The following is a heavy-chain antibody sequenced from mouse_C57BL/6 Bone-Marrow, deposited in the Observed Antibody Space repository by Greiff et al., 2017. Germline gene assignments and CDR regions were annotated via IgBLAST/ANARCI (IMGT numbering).Heavy chain of an antibody. J-gene: IGHJ4*01. CDR2: IRNKANGYTT. CDR3: ARYGCDYDGYDAMDY. CDR1: GFTFTDYY. V-gene: IGHV7-3*01. D-gene: IGHD2-4*01. Sequence: EVKLVESGGGLVQPGGSLSLSCAASGFTFTDYYMSWVRQPPGKALEWLGFIRNKANGYTTEYSASVKGRFTISRDNSQSILYLQMNALRAEDSAAYCCARYGCDYDGYDAMDYWGQGTSVTVSS.